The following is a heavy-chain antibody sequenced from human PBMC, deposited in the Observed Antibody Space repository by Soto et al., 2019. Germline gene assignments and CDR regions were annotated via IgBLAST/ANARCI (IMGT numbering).Heavy chain of an antibody. CDR3: AREAPYCTSATCPKFYDMDV. CDR2: IIPILNSP. J-gene: IGHJ6*02. D-gene: IGHD2-2*01. V-gene: IGHV1-69*01. CDR1: GGTFGGYA. Sequence: GXSVKGCCKASGGTFGGYAITWGRRAPGQGLEWLGGIIPILNSPAYAQKFQARVVITADEITNTAYMELNSLRFDDTAVYYCAREAPYCTSATCPKFYDMDVWGQGTTVTVSS.